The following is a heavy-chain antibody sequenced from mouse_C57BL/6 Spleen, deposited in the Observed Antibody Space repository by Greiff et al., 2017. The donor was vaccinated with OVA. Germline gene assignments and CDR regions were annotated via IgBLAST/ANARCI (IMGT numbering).Heavy chain of an antibody. J-gene: IGHJ2*01. D-gene: IGHD2-2*01. Sequence: QVQLQQSGAELVRPGTSVKVSCKASGYAFTNYLIEWVKQRPGQGLEWIGVINPGSGGTNYNEKFKGKATLTADKSSSTAYMQLRSLTPEDSAVYFCAREEDIDGYDGGFAYWGQGTTLTVSS. V-gene: IGHV1-54*01. CDR1: GYAFTNYL. CDR2: INPGSGGT. CDR3: AREEDIDGYDGGFAY.